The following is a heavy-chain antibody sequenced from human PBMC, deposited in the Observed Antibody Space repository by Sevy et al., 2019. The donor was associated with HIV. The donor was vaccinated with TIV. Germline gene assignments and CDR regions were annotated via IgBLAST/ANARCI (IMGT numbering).Heavy chain of an antibody. V-gene: IGHV5-51*01. CDR2: IYPGDSDT. CDR3: ARGARGTLPSYYYYTMDV. CDR1: GYSFSDYW. D-gene: IGHD1-1*01. Sequence: GESQKISGKGSGYSFSDYWVGWVRQMPGKGLEWMGIIYPGDSDTTYSPAFQGQVTISADKSIGTAYLQWSSLKASDTAIYYCARGARGTLPSYYYYTMDVWGQGTTVTVSS. J-gene: IGHJ6*02.